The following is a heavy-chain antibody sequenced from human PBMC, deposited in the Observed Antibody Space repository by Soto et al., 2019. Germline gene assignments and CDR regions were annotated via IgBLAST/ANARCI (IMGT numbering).Heavy chain of an antibody. J-gene: IGHJ4*02. D-gene: IGHD2-21*02. V-gene: IGHV1-3*01. CDR3: ARSIVVATALDY. Sequence: ASVKVSCKASGYTFTSYAMHWVRQAPGQRLEWMGWINAGNGNTKYSQKFQGRVTITRDTSASTAYMELSSLRSEDTAVYYCARSIVVATALDYWGPGPLVTVST. CDR1: GYTFTSYA. CDR2: INAGNGNT.